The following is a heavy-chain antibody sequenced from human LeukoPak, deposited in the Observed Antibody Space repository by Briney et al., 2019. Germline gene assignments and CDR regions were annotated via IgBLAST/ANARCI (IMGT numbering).Heavy chain of an antibody. Sequence: PGGSLRLSCAASGFTFSNAWMTWVRLAHRRGLEWVGRVKRKIDGETTDYAAAVKGRFAISRDDSKNTVYLQMNSLKTEDTALYYCTTDSAADWGQGTLVTVSS. J-gene: IGHJ4*02. CDR2: VKRKIDGETT. CDR1: GFTFSNAW. V-gene: IGHV3-15*01. CDR3: TTDSAAD.